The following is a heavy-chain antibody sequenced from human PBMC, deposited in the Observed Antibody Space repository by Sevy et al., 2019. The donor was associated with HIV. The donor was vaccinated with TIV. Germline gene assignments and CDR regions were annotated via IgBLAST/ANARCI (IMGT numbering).Heavy chain of an antibody. CDR3: ARHGSATMIVVVADDAFDI. D-gene: IGHD3-22*01. CDR2: IYYSGST. V-gene: IGHV4-39*01. Sequence: SETLSLTCTVSGCSISSSSYYWGWIRQPPGKGLEWIGSIYYSGSTYYNPSLKSRVTISVDTSKNQFSLKLSSVTAADTAVYYCARHGSATMIVVVADDAFDIWGQGTMVTVSS. CDR1: GCSISSSSYY. J-gene: IGHJ3*02.